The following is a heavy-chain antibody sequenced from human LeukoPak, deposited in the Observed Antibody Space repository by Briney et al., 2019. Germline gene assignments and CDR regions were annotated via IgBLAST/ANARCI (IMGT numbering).Heavy chain of an antibody. D-gene: IGHD6-13*01. CDR3: ARDWYSSSWSDENWFDP. CDR2: INPNSGGT. V-gene: IGHV1-2*04. Sequence: ASVNVSCKASGYTFTVYYMHWVRQAPGQGLEWMGWINPNSGGTNYAQKFQGWVTMTRDTSISTAYMELSRLRSDDTAVYYCARDWYSSSWSDENWFDPWGQGTLVTVSS. J-gene: IGHJ5*02. CDR1: GYTFTVYY.